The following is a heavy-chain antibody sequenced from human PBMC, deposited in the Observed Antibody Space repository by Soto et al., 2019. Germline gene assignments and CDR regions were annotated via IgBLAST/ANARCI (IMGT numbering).Heavy chain of an antibody. V-gene: IGHV4-34*01. D-gene: IGHD3-16*02. J-gene: IGHJ5*02. CDR2: INHSGST. Sequence: ASVTLSLTCAVYGGAFSGYYWSRIRQPPGEGLEWVGEINHSGSTNYNPSLKSRVTISVDTSKNQFSPKLSSVTAADTAVYYCARALYDYVWGSYRYFAGSWFDPWGQGTLVTVSS. CDR1: GGAFSGYY. CDR3: ARALYDYVWGSYRYFAGSWFDP.